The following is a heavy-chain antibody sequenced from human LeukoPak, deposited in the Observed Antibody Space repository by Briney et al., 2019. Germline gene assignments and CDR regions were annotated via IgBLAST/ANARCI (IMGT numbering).Heavy chain of an antibody. D-gene: IGHD6-13*01. CDR2: INPSGGST. V-gene: IGHV1-46*01. J-gene: IGHJ4*02. Sequence: ASVNVSCKASGYTFTSYYMHWVRQAPGQGLEWMGIINPSGGSTSYAQKFQGIVTMTRDTSTSTVYMELSSLRSEDTAVYYCARGLRIAAAVGYWGQGTLVTVSS. CDR3: ARGLRIAAAVGY. CDR1: GYTFTSYY.